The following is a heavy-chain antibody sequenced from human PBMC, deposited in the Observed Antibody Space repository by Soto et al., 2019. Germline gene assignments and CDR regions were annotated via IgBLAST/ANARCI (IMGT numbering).Heavy chain of an antibody. D-gene: IGHD2-21*02. CDR3: ARHVYCGGDCDSNWFDP. CDR1: GGSISSYY. J-gene: IGHJ5*02. Sequence: QVQLQESGPGLVKPSETLSLTCTVSGGSISSYYWSWIRQPPGKGLEWIGYIYYSGSTNYNPSLKSRDTISVDTSKNQFSLKLSSVTAEDTAVYYCARHVYCGGDCDSNWFDPWGQRTLVTVSS. CDR2: IYYSGST. V-gene: IGHV4-59*08.